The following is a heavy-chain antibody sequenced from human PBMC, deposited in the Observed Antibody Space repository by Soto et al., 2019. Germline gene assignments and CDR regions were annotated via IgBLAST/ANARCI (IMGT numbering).Heavy chain of an antibody. CDR2: ISSSGSTI. CDR3: ASDGTPTRYGDEYFDY. V-gene: IGHV3-11*01. CDR1: GFTFSDYY. J-gene: IGHJ4*02. Sequence: QVQLVESGGGLVKPGGSLRLSCAASGFTFSDYYMTWIRQAPGKGLEWVSYISSSGSTIYYADSVKGRFTISRDNAKNSLNLQMNSLRADDTAVYYCASDGTPTRYGDEYFDYWGQGALVTGSS. D-gene: IGHD4-17*01.